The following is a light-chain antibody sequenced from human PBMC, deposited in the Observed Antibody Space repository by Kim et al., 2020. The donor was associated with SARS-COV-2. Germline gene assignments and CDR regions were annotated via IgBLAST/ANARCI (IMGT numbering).Light chain of an antibody. CDR3: HQYGTSPIT. CDR1: QTVYSNY. V-gene: IGKV3-20*01. Sequence: DIVLTQSPGTLSLSPGERATLSCRASQTVYSNYLAWYQQKPGQAPRLLIYGASSRATGIPDRFSGSGSGTDFTLTINRLEPEDFAVFHCHQYGTSPITFGQGTRLEIK. J-gene: IGKJ5*01. CDR2: GAS.